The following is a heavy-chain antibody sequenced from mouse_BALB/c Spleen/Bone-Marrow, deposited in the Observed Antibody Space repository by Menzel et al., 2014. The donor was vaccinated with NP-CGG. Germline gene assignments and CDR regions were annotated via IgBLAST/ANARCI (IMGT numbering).Heavy chain of an antibody. CDR3: SRDYYGMYFDV. J-gene: IGHJ1*01. CDR2: ISDGGSYT. D-gene: IGHD1-1*01. V-gene: IGHV5-4*02. CDR1: GFTFSDYY. Sequence: EVKLMESGRGLVKPGGSLKLSCAASGFTFSDYYMYWVRQTPEKRLEWVATISDGGSYTYYPDSVEGRFTISRDNAKNNLYLQMSSLRSEDTAMYFCSRDYYGMYFDVWGAGTTVTVSS.